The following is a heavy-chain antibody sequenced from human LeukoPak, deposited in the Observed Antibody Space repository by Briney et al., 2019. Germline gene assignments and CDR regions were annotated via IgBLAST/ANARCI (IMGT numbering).Heavy chain of an antibody. CDR2: ISGSGSNT. CDR3: AKVVWGSYRYLDY. Sequence: GGSLRLSCAASGFTFSSYVMKWVRQAPGKGLEWVSTISGSGSNTYYAAAVKGRFTISRDNSKNTLLLQMNSLRAEDTALYYCAKVVWGSYRYLDYWGQGTLVTVSS. D-gene: IGHD3-16*02. CDR1: GFTFSSYV. V-gene: IGHV3-23*01. J-gene: IGHJ4*02.